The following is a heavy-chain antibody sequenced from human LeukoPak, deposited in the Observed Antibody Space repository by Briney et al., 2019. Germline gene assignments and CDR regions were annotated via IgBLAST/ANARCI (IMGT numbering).Heavy chain of an antibody. CDR1: GFIFSSYW. V-gene: IGHV3-74*01. CDR2: INSDGSST. Sequence: PGGSLRLSCEVSGFIFSSYWMHWVRQAPGEGLVWVSRINSDGSSTSYADSVKGRFTISRDNAKNTLFLQMNSLRSEDTAVYYCAISRTFDYWGQGTLVTVSS. CDR3: AISRTFDY. J-gene: IGHJ4*02.